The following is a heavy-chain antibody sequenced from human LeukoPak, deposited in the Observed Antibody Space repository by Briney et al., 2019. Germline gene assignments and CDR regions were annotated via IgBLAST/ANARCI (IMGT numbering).Heavy chain of an antibody. Sequence: SVKVSCKTSGGTFSSYAISWVRQAPGQGLEWVGRIIPILGIANYAQKFQGRVTITADKSTSTAYMELSSLRSEDTAVYYCAAKYSSGWYPDYWGQGTLVTVSS. CDR2: IIPILGIA. D-gene: IGHD6-19*01. CDR1: GGTFSSYA. V-gene: IGHV1-69*04. CDR3: AAKYSSGWYPDY. J-gene: IGHJ4*02.